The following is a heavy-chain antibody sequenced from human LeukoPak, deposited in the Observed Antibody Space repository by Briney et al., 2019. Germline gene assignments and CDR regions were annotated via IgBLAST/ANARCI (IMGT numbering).Heavy chain of an antibody. CDR2: INHSGST. CDR1: GGSISSYY. CDR3: ARRSGYVDY. Sequence: PSETLPLTCTVSGGSISSYYWSWIRRPPGKGLEWIGEINHSGSTNYNPSLKSRVTISVDTSKNQFSLKLSSVTAADTAVYYCARRSGYVDYWGQGTLVTVSS. D-gene: IGHD3-10*01. V-gene: IGHV4-34*01. J-gene: IGHJ4*02.